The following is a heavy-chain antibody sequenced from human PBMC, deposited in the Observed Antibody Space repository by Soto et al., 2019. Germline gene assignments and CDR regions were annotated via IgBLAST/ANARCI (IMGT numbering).Heavy chain of an antibody. J-gene: IGHJ6*02. CDR2: IYPGDSDT. CDR3: ARFRWELLYYYYYGMDV. V-gene: IGHV5-51*01. D-gene: IGHD1-26*01. Sequence: PGESLKISCKGSGYSFTSYWIGWVRQMPGKGLEWMGIIYPGDSDTRYSPSFQGQVTISADKSISTAYLQWSSLKASDTAMYYCARFRWELLYYYYYGMDVWGQGTTVTVSS. CDR1: GYSFTSYW.